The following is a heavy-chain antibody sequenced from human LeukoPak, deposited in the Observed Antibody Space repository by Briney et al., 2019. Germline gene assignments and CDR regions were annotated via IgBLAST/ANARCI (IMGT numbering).Heavy chain of an antibody. CDR1: GFTFSSYS. CDR3: ATDFWPGRSLRGYYYYGIDV. D-gene: IGHD4-23*01. Sequence: GGSLRLSCAASGFTFSSYSMNWVRQAPGKGLEWVSSISSSSSYIYYADSVKGRFTISRDNAKHTLYLQMNSLRAEDTAVYYCATDFWPGRSLRGYYYYGIDVWGKGATVTDSS. CDR2: ISSSSSYI. V-gene: IGHV3-21*01. J-gene: IGHJ6*04.